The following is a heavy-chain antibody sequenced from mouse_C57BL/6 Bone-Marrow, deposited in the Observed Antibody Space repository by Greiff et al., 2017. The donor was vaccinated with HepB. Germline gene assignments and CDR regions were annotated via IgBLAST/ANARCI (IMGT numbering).Heavy chain of an antibody. J-gene: IGHJ4*01. CDR3: ARCLLCFMDY. Sequence: QVHVKQPGAELVRPGTSVKLSCKASGYTFTSYWMHWVKQRPGQGLEWIGVIDPSDSYTNYNQKFKGKATLTVDTSSSTAYMQLSSLTSEDSAVYYCARCLLCFMDYWGQGTSVTVSS. CDR1: GYTFTSYW. CDR2: IDPSDSYT. D-gene: IGHD2-10*01. V-gene: IGHV1-59*01.